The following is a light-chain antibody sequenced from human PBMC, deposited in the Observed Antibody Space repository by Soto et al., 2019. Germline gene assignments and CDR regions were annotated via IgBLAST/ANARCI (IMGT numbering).Light chain of an antibody. CDR3: SSSTTSSPYV. J-gene: IGLJ1*01. CDR2: EVN. Sequence: LTQPPSVSGSPGQSVTISCTGTSSDVGSFNRVSWYQQAPGTAPKVMIYEVNKRPSGVPDRFSGSKSGNTASLTISGLQAEDEADYYCSSSTTSSPYVFGTGTKVTVL. CDR1: SSDVGSFNR. V-gene: IGLV2-18*02.